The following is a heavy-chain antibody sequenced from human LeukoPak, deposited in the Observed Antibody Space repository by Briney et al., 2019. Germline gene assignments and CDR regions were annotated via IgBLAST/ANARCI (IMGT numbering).Heavy chain of an antibody. Sequence: GGSLRLSCAASGFTFSSYSMNWVRQAPGKGLEWVSSISSSSSYIYYADSVKGRFTISRDNAKNSLYLQMNSLRAEDTAVYYCARGPYCSSTSCRGGWFDPWGQGTLVTVSS. D-gene: IGHD2-2*01. CDR3: ARGPYCSSTSCRGGWFDP. J-gene: IGHJ5*02. CDR1: GFTFSSYS. V-gene: IGHV3-21*01. CDR2: ISSSSSYI.